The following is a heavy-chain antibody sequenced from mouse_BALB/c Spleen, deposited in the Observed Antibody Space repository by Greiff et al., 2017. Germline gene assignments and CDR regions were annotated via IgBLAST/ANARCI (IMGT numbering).Heavy chain of an antibody. J-gene: IGHJ3*01. CDR1: GFTFNTNA. V-gene: IGHV10S3*01. Sequence: GGGLVQPKGSLKLSCAASGFTFNTNAMNWVRQAPGKGLEWVARIRSKSNNYATFYADSVKDRFTISRDDSQSMLYLQMNNLKTEDTAMYYCVREDYDWFAYWGQGTLVTVSA. D-gene: IGHD2-4*01. CDR3: VREDYDWFAY. CDR2: IRSKSNNYAT.